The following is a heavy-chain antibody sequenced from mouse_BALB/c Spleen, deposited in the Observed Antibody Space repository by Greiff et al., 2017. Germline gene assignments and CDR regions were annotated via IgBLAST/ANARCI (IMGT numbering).Heavy chain of an antibody. D-gene: IGHD2-14*01. CDR1: GYSITSGYY. J-gene: IGHJ2*01. Sequence: EVKLMESGPGLVKPSQSLSLTCSVTGYSITSGYYWNWIRQFPGNKLEWMGYISYDGSNNYNPSLKNRISITRDTSKNQFFLKLNSVTTEDTATYYCAREGVRRDFDYWGQGTTLTVSS. CDR2: ISYDGSN. V-gene: IGHV3-6*02. CDR3: AREGVRRDFDY.